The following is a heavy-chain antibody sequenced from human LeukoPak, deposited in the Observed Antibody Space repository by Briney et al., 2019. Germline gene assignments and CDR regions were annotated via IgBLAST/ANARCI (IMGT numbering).Heavy chain of an antibody. D-gene: IGHD1-26*01. CDR3: ARANRGAFDQ. Sequence: GGSLRLSCAASGFTVSIINMSWVRQGPGKGLEWVSVIHGDGTTYYADSVKGRFTISRDNSKNTLYLQMNTLRGDDTAVYYCARANRGAFDQWGQGTLATVSS. CDR2: IHGDGTT. CDR1: GFTVSIIN. V-gene: IGHV3-53*01. J-gene: IGHJ4*02.